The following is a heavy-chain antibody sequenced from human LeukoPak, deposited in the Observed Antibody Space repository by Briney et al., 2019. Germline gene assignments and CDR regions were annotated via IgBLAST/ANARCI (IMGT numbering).Heavy chain of an antibody. CDR3: AKGVYESSGYHFAL. D-gene: IGHD3-22*01. Sequence: GGSLRLSCAASGFTFDEYAMSWVRQTQGKGLEWVSTITGKGGGTYYTDFVKGRFTISRDNSKNTLFLQMNSLRVDDTAVYFCAKGVYESSGYHFALWGQGTLVTVSS. CDR2: ITGKGGGT. V-gene: IGHV3-23*01. CDR1: GFTFDEYA. J-gene: IGHJ5*02.